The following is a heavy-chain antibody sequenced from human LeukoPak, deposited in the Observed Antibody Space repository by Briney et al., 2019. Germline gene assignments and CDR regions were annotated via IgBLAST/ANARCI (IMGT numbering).Heavy chain of an antibody. Sequence: GGSLRLSCAASGFTFSSYEMNWVRQAPGKGLEWVSYISSSGSTIYYADSVKGRFTISRDNAKNSLYLQMNSLRAEDTAVYYCASYLYYDFWSGSSFDIWGQGTMVTVSS. D-gene: IGHD3-3*01. CDR2: ISSSGSTI. CDR3: ASYLYYDFWSGSSFDI. J-gene: IGHJ3*02. V-gene: IGHV3-48*03. CDR1: GFTFSSYE.